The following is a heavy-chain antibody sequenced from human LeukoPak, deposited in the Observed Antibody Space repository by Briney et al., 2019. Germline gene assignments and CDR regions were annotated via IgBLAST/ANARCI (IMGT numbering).Heavy chain of an antibody. CDR2: ISSSSSYI. J-gene: IGHJ3*02. D-gene: IGHD2-2*01. Sequence: GGSLRLSCAASGFTFSSYNMNWVRQAPGKGLEWVSSISSSSSYIYYADSVKGRFTISRDNAKNSLYLQMNSLRAEDTAVYYCARDQNGYCSSTSCYANAFDIWGQGTMVTVSS. V-gene: IGHV3-21*01. CDR3: ARDQNGYCSSTSCYANAFDI. CDR1: GFTFSSYN.